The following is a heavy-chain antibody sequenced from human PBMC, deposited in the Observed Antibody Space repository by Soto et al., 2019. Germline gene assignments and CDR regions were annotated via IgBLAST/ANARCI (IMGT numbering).Heavy chain of an antibody. J-gene: IGHJ1*01. D-gene: IGHD2-15*01. CDR1: GYSFTSYY. Sequence: GESLKISCKGSGYSFTSYYMHWVRQAPGQGLEWMGIINPSGGSTSYAQKFQGRVTMTRDTSTSTVYMELSSLRSEDTAVYYCVCSGGSFPAEYFQHWGQGTLVTVSS. V-gene: IGHV1-46*01. CDR3: VCSGGSFPAEYFQH. CDR2: INPSGGST.